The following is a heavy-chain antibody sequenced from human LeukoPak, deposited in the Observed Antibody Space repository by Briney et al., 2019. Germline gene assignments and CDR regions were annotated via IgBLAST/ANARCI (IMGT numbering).Heavy chain of an antibody. CDR3: ARIGGSGTYWDY. Sequence: GGSLRLSCAASGFTFSDYWMSWVRQAPGKGLEGVANIKYHGSDEHYVDSVRGRFTISRDNAKNSLFLQMNSLRAGDTAVYYCARIGGSGTYWDYWGQGTLVTVSS. CDR2: IKYHGSDE. CDR1: GFTFSDYW. J-gene: IGHJ4*02. D-gene: IGHD3-10*01. V-gene: IGHV3-7*01.